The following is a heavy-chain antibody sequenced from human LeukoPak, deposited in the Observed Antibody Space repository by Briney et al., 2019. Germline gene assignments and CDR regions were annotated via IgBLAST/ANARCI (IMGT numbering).Heavy chain of an antibody. CDR2: ISYSGST. CDR3: ARMINWGIFDY. CDR1: GGSISSYY. J-gene: IGHJ4*02. D-gene: IGHD7-27*01. Sequence: SETLSLTCTVSGGSISSYYWSWIRQPPGKGLEWIGYISYSGSTNYNPSLKSRVTISVDTSKNQFSLKLSSVTAADTAVYYCARMINWGIFDYWGQGTLVTVSS. V-gene: IGHV4-59*01.